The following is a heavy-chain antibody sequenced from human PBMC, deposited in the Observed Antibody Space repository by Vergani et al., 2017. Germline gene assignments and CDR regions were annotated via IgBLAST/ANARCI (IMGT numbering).Heavy chain of an antibody. D-gene: IGHD1-26*01. V-gene: IGHV3-74*01. CDR3: AREGVGANYVDY. Sequence: EVQLVESGGGLVQPGGSLRLSCAASGFTFSRYWMHWVRQAPGKGLVWVSRINSDGSSTSYADSVKGRFTISRDNAKNTLYLQMNSLRAEDTAVYYCAREGVGANYVDYWGQGTLVTVSS. CDR1: GFTFSRYW. J-gene: IGHJ4*02. CDR2: INSDGSST.